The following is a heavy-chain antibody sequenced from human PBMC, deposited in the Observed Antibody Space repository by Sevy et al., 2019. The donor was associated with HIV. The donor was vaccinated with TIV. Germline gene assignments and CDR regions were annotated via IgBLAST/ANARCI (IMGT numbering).Heavy chain of an antibody. D-gene: IGHD4-17*01. J-gene: IGHJ4*02. CDR2: ISGSGDSK. V-gene: IGHV3-23*01. Sequence: GGSLRLSCEASGFTFNSHAMTWVRQAPGKGLEWVSAISGSGDSKYYAGSVKGRFTISRDNSKNIMYLQMTSLGADDTAVYYCAKSSSPYGDYHFDFWGQGTVVTVSS. CDR3: AKSSSPYGDYHFDF. CDR1: GFTFNSHA.